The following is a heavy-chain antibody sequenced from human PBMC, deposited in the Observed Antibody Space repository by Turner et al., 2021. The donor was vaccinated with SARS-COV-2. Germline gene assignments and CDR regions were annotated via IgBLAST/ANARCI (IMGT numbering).Heavy chain of an antibody. Sequence: QVQLQQWGAGLLKPSETLSLNCAVYGGSFSGYYCSWIRQPPGKGLEWIGEINHSGSTNYNPSLKSRVTISVDTSKNQFSLNLSSVTAADTAVYYCARGATLQYSFDYWGQGTLVTVSS. D-gene: IGHD4-4*01. J-gene: IGHJ4*02. V-gene: IGHV4-34*01. CDR3: ARGATLQYSFDY. CDR1: GGSFSGYY. CDR2: INHSGST.